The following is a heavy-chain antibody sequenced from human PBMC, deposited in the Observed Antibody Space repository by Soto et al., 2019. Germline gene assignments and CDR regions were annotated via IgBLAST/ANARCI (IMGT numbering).Heavy chain of an antibody. CDR2: IGTAGDT. CDR3: ARERADYYYGMDV. J-gene: IGHJ6*02. V-gene: IGHV3-13*01. Sequence: EVQLVESGGGLVQPGGSLRLSCAASGFTFSSYDMHWVRQATGKGLEWVSAIGTAGDTYYPGSVKGRFTISRENAKNSLYLQMNSLRAEGTAVYYCARERADYYYGMDVWGQGTTVTVSS. CDR1: GFTFSSYD.